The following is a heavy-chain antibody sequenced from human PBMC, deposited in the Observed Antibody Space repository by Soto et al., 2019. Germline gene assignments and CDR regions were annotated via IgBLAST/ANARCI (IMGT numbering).Heavy chain of an antibody. CDR1: GGTFSSYA. D-gene: IGHD5-12*01. V-gene: IGHV1-69*13. J-gene: IGHJ6*04. CDR2: IIPIFGTA. CDR3: ARAGRGYGNYYYSGMDV. Sequence: ASVKVSCKASGGTFSSYAISWVRQAPGQGLEWMGGIIPIFGTANYAQKFQGRVTITADESTSTAYMELSSLRSEDTAVYYCARAGRGYGNYYYSGMDVWGKGTRVTVPS.